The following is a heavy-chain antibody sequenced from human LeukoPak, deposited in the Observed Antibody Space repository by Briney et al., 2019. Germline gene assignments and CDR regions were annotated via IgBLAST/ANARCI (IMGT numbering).Heavy chain of an antibody. D-gene: IGHD6-13*01. CDR2: IYHSGST. J-gene: IGHJ4*02. CDR3: ARARAAANY. V-gene: IGHV4-38-2*02. CDR1: GYSISSGYY. Sequence: PSETLSLTCTVSGYSISSGYYWGWIRPPPGKGLEWIGSIYHSGSTYYNPSLKSRVTISVDTSKNQFSLKLSSVTAADTAVYYCARARAAANYWGQGTLVTVSS.